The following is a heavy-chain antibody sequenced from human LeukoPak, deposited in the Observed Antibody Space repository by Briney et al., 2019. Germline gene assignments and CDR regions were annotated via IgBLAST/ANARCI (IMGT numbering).Heavy chain of an antibody. CDR3: ARAGSSGWHGVNWFDP. CDR2: IDRSDSYT. V-gene: IGHV5-10-1*01. Sequence: GGSLTLSCKGSGYSFTSYWIKWVRRMPGEGLEWMGRIDRSDSYTNCSPSFQGQVTIPADKSINTAYLQWSSLKASDTAMYYCARAGSSGWHGVNWFDPWGQGTLVTVSS. J-gene: IGHJ5*02. CDR1: GYSFTSYW. D-gene: IGHD6-19*01.